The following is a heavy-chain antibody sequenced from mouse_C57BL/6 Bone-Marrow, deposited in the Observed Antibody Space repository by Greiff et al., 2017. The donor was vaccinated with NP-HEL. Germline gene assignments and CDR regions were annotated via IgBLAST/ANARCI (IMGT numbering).Heavy chain of an antibody. D-gene: IGHD2-5*01. V-gene: IGHV1-82*01. CDR2: IYPGDGDT. J-gene: IGHJ2*01. CDR3: ARIYYSNEGFDY. Sequence: VKLVESGPELVKPGASVKISCKASGYAFSSSWMNWVKQRPGKGLEWIGRIYPGDGDTNYNGKFKGKATLTADKSSSTAYMQLSSLTSEDSAVYFCARIYYSNEGFDYWGQGTTLTVSS. CDR1: GYAFSSSW.